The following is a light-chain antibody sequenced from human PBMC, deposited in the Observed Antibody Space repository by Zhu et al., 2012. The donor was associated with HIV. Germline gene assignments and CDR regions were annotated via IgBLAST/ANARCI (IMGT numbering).Light chain of an antibody. CDR3: QQRSSWPLT. J-gene: IGKJ4*01. CDR2: DTS. CDR1: GSVRSF. Sequence: IVLTQSPATLSLSPGERATVSCRASGSVRSFLAWYQQKPGQAPRLLIYDTSKRATGIPARFSGSGSGTDFTLTISSLEPEDFALYYCQQRSSWPLTFGGGTKVNIK. V-gene: IGKV3-11*01.